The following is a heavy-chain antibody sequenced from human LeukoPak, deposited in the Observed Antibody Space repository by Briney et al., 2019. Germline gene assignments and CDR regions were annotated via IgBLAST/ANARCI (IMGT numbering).Heavy chain of an antibody. D-gene: IGHD3-10*01. J-gene: IGHJ4*02. Sequence: GGSLRLSCAASGFTFSSYAMSWVRQAPGKGLEWVSAISGSGGSTYYADSVKGRFTISRDNSKNTLYLQMNSLRAEDTAVYYCAESPTRITMVRGVDYWGQGTLVTVSS. CDR3: AESPTRITMVRGVDY. CDR1: GFTFSSYA. CDR2: ISGSGGST. V-gene: IGHV3-23*01.